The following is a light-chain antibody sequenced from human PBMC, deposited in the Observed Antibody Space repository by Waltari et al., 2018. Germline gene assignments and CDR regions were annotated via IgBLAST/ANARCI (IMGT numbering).Light chain of an antibody. Sequence: EIVLTQSPGTLSLSPGERPTLSCRASQSVTSISLTWYQQKVGQAPRLLIYGTSSRATGIPDRFSGSGSGTDFTLTISRLEPEDFAVYYCQQYDGEVVTFGGGTKVEI. V-gene: IGKV3-20*01. CDR1: QSVTSIS. J-gene: IGKJ4*01. CDR3: QQYDGEVVT. CDR2: GTS.